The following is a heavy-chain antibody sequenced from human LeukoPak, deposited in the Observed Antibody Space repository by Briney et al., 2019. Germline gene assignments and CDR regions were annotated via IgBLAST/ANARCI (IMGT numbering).Heavy chain of an antibody. J-gene: IGHJ4*02. CDR2: IYPGDSVT. CDR1: GYSFTSYW. CDR3: ARPHYDFWSGYPYYFDY. Sequence: GESLKISCKGSGYSFTSYWIGWVRQMPGKGLEWMGIIYPGDSVTRYSPSFQGQVTISADKSISTAYLQWSSLKASDTAMYYCARPHYDFWSGYPYYFDYWGQGTLVTVSS. D-gene: IGHD3-3*01. V-gene: IGHV5-51*01.